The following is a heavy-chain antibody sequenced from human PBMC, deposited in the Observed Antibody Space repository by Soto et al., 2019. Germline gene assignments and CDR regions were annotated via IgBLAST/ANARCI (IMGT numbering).Heavy chain of an antibody. Sequence: SETLSLTCAVYGGSFSGYYWSWIRQPPGKGLEWIGEINHSGSTNYNPSLKSRVTISVDTSKNQFSLKLSSVTAADTAVYYCERVRRWIQDRNVDNYYYGMDVWGQXTTVTVSS. V-gene: IGHV4-34*01. CDR3: ERVRRWIQDRNVDNYYYGMDV. D-gene: IGHD5-18*01. CDR2: INHSGST. J-gene: IGHJ6*02. CDR1: GGSFSGYY.